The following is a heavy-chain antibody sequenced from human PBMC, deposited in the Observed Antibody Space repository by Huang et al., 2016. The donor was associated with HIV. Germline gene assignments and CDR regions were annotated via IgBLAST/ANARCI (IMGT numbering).Heavy chain of an antibody. CDR1: GFTFSRYW. Sequence: EVQLVESGGGLVQPGGSLRLSCTASGFTFSRYWMSWVRQAQGKGREWVANIKQDGSEKYYVDSVKGRFSISRDNAKNSLYLQMNSLRAEDTAVYYCARRLRYYYGSGRTSGYFDYWGQGTLVTVSS. CDR2: IKQDGSEK. D-gene: IGHD3-10*01. J-gene: IGHJ4*02. CDR3: ARRLRYYYGSGRTSGYFDY. V-gene: IGHV3-7*01.